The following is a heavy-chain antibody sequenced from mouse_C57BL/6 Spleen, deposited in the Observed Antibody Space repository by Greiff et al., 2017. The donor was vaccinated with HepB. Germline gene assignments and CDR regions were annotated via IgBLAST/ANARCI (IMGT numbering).Heavy chain of an antibody. CDR1: GFTFSSYG. J-gene: IGHJ1*03. V-gene: IGHV5-6*01. CDR3: ARQALYYYGSSYEYFDV. D-gene: IGHD1-1*01. CDR2: ISSGGSYT. Sequence: EVQRVESGGDLVKPGGSLKLSCAASGFTFSSYGMSWVRQTPDKRLEWVATISSGGSYTYYPDSVKGRFTISRDNAKNTLYLQMSSLKSEDTAMYYCARQALYYYGSSYEYFDVWGTGTTVTVSS.